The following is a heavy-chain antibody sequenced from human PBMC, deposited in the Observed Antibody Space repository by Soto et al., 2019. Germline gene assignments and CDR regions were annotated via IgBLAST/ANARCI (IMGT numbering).Heavy chain of an antibody. CDR2: ISTSSSYT. V-gene: IGHV3-11*05. CDR1: GFTFSDHY. Sequence: QVQLVESGGGLVKPGGSLRLSCVASGFTFSDHYMTWIRHAPGKGLEWLSYISTSSSYTNYADSVKGRFTISRDNAMNSLYLQMNSLRAEDTAVYYCARLRLTGYFDYWGQGTLVTVSS. J-gene: IGHJ4*02. CDR3: ARLRLTGYFDY.